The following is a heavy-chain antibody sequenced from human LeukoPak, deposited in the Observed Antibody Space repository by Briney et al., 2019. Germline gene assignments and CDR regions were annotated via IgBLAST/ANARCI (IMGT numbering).Heavy chain of an antibody. J-gene: IGHJ4*02. Sequence: SETLSPTCTVSGGSISSYYWSWLRQPPGKGLEWIGYIYYSGSTNYNPSLKSRVTISVDTSKNQFSLKLSSVTAADTAVYYCAREGVDTAMGSFDYWGQGTLVTVSS. D-gene: IGHD5-18*01. CDR3: AREGVDTAMGSFDY. V-gene: IGHV4-59*01. CDR2: IYYSGST. CDR1: GGSISSYY.